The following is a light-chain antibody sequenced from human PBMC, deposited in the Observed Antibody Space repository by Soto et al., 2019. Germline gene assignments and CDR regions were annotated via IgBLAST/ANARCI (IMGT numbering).Light chain of an antibody. CDR2: DVS. J-gene: IGLJ1*01. CDR1: SSDVGGYNY. V-gene: IGLV2-11*01. Sequence: QSALTQPRSVSGSPGQSVTISCTGTSSDVGGYNYVSWYQRHPGKAPKLMIYDVSKRPSGVPDRFSGSKSGNTASLTISGLQAEDEADYYCCSYAGSPLYVFGTGTKVTVL. CDR3: CSYAGSPLYV.